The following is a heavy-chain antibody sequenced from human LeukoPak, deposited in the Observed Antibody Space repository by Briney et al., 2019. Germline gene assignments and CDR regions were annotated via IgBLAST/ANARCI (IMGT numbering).Heavy chain of an antibody. V-gene: IGHV5-51*01. CDR1: GYSFTSYW. CDR3: ARQPLRYFDWII. CDR2: IYPGDSDT. D-gene: IGHD3-9*01. J-gene: IGHJ3*02. Sequence: EESLKISCKGSGYSFTSYWIGWVRQMPGKGLEWMGIIYPGDSDTRYRPSFQGQVTISADKSIRHAILQWTSLKASDTAMYYCARQPLRYFDWIIWGQGTMVTVSS.